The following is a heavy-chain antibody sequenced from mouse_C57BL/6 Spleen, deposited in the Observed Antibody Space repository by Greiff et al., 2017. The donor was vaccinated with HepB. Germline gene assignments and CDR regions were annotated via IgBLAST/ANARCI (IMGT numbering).Heavy chain of an antibody. V-gene: IGHV5-6*01. CDR3: ARLIYYYGSSSSDWYFDV. CDR2: ISSGGSYT. J-gene: IGHJ1*03. D-gene: IGHD1-1*01. CDR1: GFTFSSYG. Sequence: EVMLVESGGDLVKPGGSLKLSCAASGFTFSSYGMSWVRQTPDKRLEWVATISSGGSYTYYPDSVKGRFTISRDNAKNTLYLQMSSLKSEDTAMYYCARLIYYYGSSSSDWYFDVWGTGTTVTVSS.